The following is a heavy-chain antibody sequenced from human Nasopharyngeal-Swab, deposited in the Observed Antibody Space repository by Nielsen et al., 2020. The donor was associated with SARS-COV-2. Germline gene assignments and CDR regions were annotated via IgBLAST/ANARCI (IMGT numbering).Heavy chain of an antibody. J-gene: IGHJ4*02. CDR3: AKGFGPYVTAADY. Sequence: AGSLTLSCAASGFLLGSYAMSWVLTAPGKGLEWVSRVYSGGSGIRYADSVRGRFTISRDDSKNTVYLQMNGLRAEDTALYYCAKGFGPYVTAADYWGQGTLVTVSS. CDR2: VYSGGSGI. CDR1: GFLLGSYA. D-gene: IGHD2-21*02. V-gene: IGHV3-23*03.